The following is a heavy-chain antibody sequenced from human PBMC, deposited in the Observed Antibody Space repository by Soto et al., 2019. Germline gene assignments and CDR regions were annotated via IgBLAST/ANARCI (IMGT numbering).Heavy chain of an antibody. Sequence: ASVKVSCKASGFTFSSSGIHWVRQARGQRLEWIGWIVVGSGNTNYAQKFQERVTITRDVSTNTAYMELTSLRSEDTAVYYCEADLATTDPYNWFEPWGQGTLVNVSS. D-gene: IGHD1-1*01. J-gene: IGHJ5*02. CDR1: GFTFSSSG. CDR2: IVVGSGNT. V-gene: IGHV1-58*02. CDR3: EADLATTDPYNWFEP.